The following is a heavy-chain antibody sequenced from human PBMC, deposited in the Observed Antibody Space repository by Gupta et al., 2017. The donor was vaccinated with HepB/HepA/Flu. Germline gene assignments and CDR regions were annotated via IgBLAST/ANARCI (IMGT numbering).Heavy chain of an antibody. Sequence: SWIRQPPGKGLEWIGEINHSGSTNYNPSLKSRVTISVDTSKNQFSLKLSSVTAADTAVYYCARGHPFRTAGGQWPPIDYWGQGTLVTVSS. J-gene: IGHJ4*02. D-gene: IGHD6-19*01. CDR3: ARGHPFRTAGGQWPPIDY. V-gene: IGHV4-34*01. CDR2: INHSGST.